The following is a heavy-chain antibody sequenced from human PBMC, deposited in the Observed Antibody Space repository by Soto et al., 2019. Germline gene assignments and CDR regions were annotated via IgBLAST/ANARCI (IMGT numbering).Heavy chain of an antibody. CDR3: ARATSFSGHHGY. J-gene: IGHJ4*02. V-gene: IGHV4-31*03. CDR1: GGSFSSGGYY. Sequence: QLQLQESGPGLVKPSQTLSLACTVSGGSFSSGGYYWSWIRQLPGKGLEWIVYIYYSVSTYYNPSLKSRFTISLDTSKNQFSLKLSSVTAADTAVYYCARATSFSGHHGYWGQGTLVTVSS. D-gene: IGHD2-8*02. CDR2: IYYSVST.